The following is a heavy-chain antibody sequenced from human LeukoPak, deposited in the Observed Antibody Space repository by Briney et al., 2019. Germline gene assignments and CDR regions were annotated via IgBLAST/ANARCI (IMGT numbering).Heavy chain of an antibody. Sequence: PSETLSLTCAVYGGSFSGYYWSWIRQPPGKGLEWIGEINHSGSTNYNPSLKSRVTISGDTSKNQFSLKLSSVTAADTAVYYCARGRGYFDYWGQGTLVTVSS. CDR2: INHSGST. CDR1: GGSFSGYY. J-gene: IGHJ4*02. CDR3: ARGRGYFDY. D-gene: IGHD6-13*01. V-gene: IGHV4-34*01.